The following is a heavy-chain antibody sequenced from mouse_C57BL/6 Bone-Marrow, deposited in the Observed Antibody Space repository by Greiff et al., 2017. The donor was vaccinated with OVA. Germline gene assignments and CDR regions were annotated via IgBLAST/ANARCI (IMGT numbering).Heavy chain of an antibody. Sequence: QVQLKQPGAELVKPGASVKMSCKASGYTFTSYWITWVKQRPGQGLEWIGDIYPGSGSTNYNEKFKSKATLTVDTSSSTAYMQLSSLTSEDSAVYYCARRSNYVRYAMDYWGQGTSVTVSS. CDR1: GYTFTSYW. J-gene: IGHJ4*01. CDR2: IYPGSGST. V-gene: IGHV1-55*01. D-gene: IGHD2-5*01. CDR3: ARRSNYVRYAMDY.